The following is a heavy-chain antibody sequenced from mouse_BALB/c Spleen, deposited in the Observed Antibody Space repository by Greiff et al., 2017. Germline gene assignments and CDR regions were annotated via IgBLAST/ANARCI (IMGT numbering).Heavy chain of an antibody. CDR2: IYPGSGST. J-gene: IGHJ2*01. V-gene: IGHV1-55*01. Sequence: QVQLQQPGAELVKPGTSVKLSCKASGYNFTSYWINWVKLRPGQGLEWIGDIYPGSGSTNYNEKFKSKATLTVDTSSSTAYMQLSSLASEDSALYNGAKGYYGNYGGFYFDYWGQGTTLTGSS. D-gene: IGHD2-1*01. CDR3: AKGYYGNYGGFYFDY. CDR1: GYNFTSYW.